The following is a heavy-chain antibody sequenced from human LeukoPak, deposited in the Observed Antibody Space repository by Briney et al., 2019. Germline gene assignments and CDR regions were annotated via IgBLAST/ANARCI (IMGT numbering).Heavy chain of an antibody. CDR3: ARRDGYDFDY. CDR2: IWYDGTNK. J-gene: IGHJ4*02. D-gene: IGHD5-24*01. V-gene: IGHV3-33*01. Sequence: PGGSLRLSCAASGFTISTNVVHWVRQAPGKGLEWVAVIWYDGTNKYYADSVKGRFTISRDNSKNTLYLQMNSLSAEDTAVYYCARRDGYDFDYWGQGTLVTVSS. CDR1: GFTISTNV.